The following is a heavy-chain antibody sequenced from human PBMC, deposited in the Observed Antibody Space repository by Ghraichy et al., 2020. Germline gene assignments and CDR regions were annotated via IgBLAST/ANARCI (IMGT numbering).Heavy chain of an antibody. CDR1: GGSIRNYY. V-gene: IGHV4-59*01. CDR3: ARGGSGTYDDAVLDY. CDR2: SYYSGST. D-gene: IGHD1-26*01. J-gene: IGHJ4*02. Sequence: SETLSLTCTVSGGSIRNYYWSWVRQPPGKGLEWIGYSYYSGSTNYNPSLKSRVTISVDTSKNQFSLRLSSVTAADTAVYYCARGGSGTYDDAVLDYWGQGTLVTVSS.